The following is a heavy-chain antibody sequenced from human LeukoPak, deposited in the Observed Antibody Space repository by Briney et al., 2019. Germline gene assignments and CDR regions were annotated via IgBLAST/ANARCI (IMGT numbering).Heavy chain of an antibody. D-gene: IGHD1-1*01. CDR3: ATDGIWNDVGFWFDP. CDR1: GYTLTELS. Sequence: ASVKVSCKVSGYTLTELSMHWVRQAPGKGLEWMGGFDPEEGETIYAQKFQGRVTMTEDTSTDTAYMELSSLRSEDTAVYYCATDGIWNDVGFWFDPWGQGTLVTVSS. J-gene: IGHJ5*02. V-gene: IGHV1-24*01. CDR2: FDPEEGET.